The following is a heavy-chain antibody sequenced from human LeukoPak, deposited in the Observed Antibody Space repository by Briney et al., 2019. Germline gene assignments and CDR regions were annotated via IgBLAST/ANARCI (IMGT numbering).Heavy chain of an antibody. V-gene: IGHV4-34*01. CDR2: INHSGST. Sequence: SETLSLTCAVYGGSFSGYYWSWIRQPPRKGLEWIGEINHSGSTNYNPSLKNRVTISVDPSKIQLSLTLSSVTAADTAVYFCARAMAESYDYNWFDPWGQGTLVTVSS. CDR1: GGSFSGYY. CDR3: ARAMAESYDYNWFDP. J-gene: IGHJ5*02. D-gene: IGHD3-3*01.